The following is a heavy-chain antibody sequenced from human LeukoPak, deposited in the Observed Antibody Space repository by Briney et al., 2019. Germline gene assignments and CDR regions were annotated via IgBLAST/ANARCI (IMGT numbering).Heavy chain of an antibody. CDR1: GGSLSRYY. V-gene: IGHV4-34*01. CDR3: ARGATISETGYFDF. Sequence: SETLSLTCAVYGGSLSRYYWSWIRQSPGKGLEWIAEIDHRGDTNYNPSVKSRVTISEDTSKNQFSLKVRSLSAADTALYYCARGATISETGYFDFWGQGTLVTVSS. J-gene: IGHJ4*03. CDR2: IDHRGDT. D-gene: IGHD5-24*01.